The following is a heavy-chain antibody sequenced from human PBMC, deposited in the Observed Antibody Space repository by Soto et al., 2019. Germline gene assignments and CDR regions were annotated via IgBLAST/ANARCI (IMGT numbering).Heavy chain of an antibody. Sequence: QVQLVESGGGVVRPGRSLRLSCAASGFTFSSYGMHWVRQAPGKGLEWVAVISYDGSNKYYADSVKGRFTISRDNSKITLYLQMNSLRAEDTALSYCAKDSVLDALVLDVWGQGTTVTVSS. CDR1: GFTFSSYG. J-gene: IGHJ6*02. CDR2: ISYDGSNK. D-gene: IGHD2-8*01. CDR3: AKDSVLDALVLDV. V-gene: IGHV3-30*18.